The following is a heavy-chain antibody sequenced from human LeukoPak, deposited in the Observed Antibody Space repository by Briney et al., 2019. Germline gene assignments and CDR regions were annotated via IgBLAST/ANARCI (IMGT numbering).Heavy chain of an antibody. CDR1: GGSISSNYYY. V-gene: IGHV4-39*01. J-gene: IGHJ6*03. CDR2: IYYSGRT. Sequence: PSETLSLTCTVSGGSISSNYYYWGWLRQPPGTGLEWIGTIYYSGRTYYNPSLKSRVTISVDTSKNQFSLKVSSVTAADTAVYYCARHLTVTTGYYYYYYMDVWGKGTTATVSS. CDR3: ARHLTVTTGYYYYYYMDV. D-gene: IGHD4-17*01.